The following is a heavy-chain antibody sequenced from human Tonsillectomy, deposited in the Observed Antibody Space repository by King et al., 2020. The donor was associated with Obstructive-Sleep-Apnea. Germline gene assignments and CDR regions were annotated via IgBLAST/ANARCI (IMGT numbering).Heavy chain of an antibody. D-gene: IGHD3-22*01. CDR2: ISWNSGSI. Sequence: QLVQSGGGLVQPGWSLRLSCAASGFTFDDYTMHWVRQAPGKGLEWVSSISWNSGSIDYGDSVEGRFTISRDNAKKSLYLEINSLRPEDTAFYICSKAYGADYDRQYYFDYWGQGTLVTVSS. CDR3: SKAYGADYDRQYYFDY. V-gene: IGHV3-9*01. CDR1: GFTFDDYT. J-gene: IGHJ4*02.